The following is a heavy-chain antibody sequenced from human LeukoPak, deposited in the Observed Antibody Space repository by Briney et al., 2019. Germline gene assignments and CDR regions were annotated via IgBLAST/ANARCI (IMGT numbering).Heavy chain of an antibody. CDR2: ISGSGGGT. J-gene: IGHJ5*02. CDR3: VKETVDSSGYYHWFDP. CDR1: GFTFSSIA. D-gene: IGHD3-22*01. V-gene: IGHV3-23*01. Sequence: GGSLRLSCAASGFTFSSIAMSWVRQAPDKGLEWVSTISGSGGGTYYADSVKGRFTISRDDSKNTLYLQMSSLRAEDTAVYYCVKETVDSSGYYHWFDPWGQGTLVTVSS.